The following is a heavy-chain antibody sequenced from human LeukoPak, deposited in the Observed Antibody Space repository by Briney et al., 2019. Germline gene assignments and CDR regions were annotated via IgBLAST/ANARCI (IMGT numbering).Heavy chain of an antibody. CDR2: INHSGST. V-gene: IGHV4-34*01. CDR3: ARSPKTQIRAPPPFSNWFDP. Sequence: PSETLSLTCAVYGGSFSGYYWSWIRQPPGKGLEWIGEINHSGSTNYNPSLKSRVTISVDTSKNQFSLKLSSVTAADTAVYYCARSPKTQIRAPPPFSNWFDPWGQGTLVTVSS. D-gene: IGHD3-3*02. J-gene: IGHJ5*02. CDR1: GGSFSGYY.